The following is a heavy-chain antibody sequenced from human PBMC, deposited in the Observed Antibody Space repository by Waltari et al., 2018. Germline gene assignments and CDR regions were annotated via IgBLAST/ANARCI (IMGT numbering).Heavy chain of an antibody. CDR3: ATTLRSGVVIFDY. CDR2: IYHSGST. D-gene: IGHD3-3*01. CDR1: GYSISSGYY. J-gene: IGHJ4*02. Sequence: QVQLQESGPGLVKPSETLSLTCAVSGYSISSGYYWGWIRQPPGKGLEWIGSIYHSGSTYYNPSLKSRVTISVDTSKNQFSLKLSSVTAADTAVYYCATTLRSGVVIFDYWGQGTLVTVSS. V-gene: IGHV4-38-2*01.